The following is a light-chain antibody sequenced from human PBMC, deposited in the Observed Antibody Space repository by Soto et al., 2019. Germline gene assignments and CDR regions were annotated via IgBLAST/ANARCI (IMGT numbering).Light chain of an antibody. Sequence: SYELTQPPSVSVAPGETARTTCGGNNIGSKSVHWYRQRPGQAPVLVIYNNSDRPSGIPERFSGSNSGNTATLTISRVEAGDEADYYCQVWDSSSDHVIFGGGTKLTVL. CDR3: QVWDSSSDHVI. CDR1: NIGSKS. CDR2: NNS. J-gene: IGLJ2*01. V-gene: IGLV3-21*04.